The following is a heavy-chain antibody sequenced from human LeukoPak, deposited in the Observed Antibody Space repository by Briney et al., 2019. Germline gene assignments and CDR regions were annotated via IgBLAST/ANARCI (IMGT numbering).Heavy chain of an antibody. V-gene: IGHV4-38-2*02. D-gene: IGHD6-19*01. J-gene: IGHJ5*02. CDR3: ARDKSMSYSVGWYGWFDP. Sequence: PSETLSLTCTVTCMSISSGYYYGCLRQTPGKGLEWIGNVYNDGSTFYNPSLASRVTISVDTSKNQFSLKLTSLTAADTAVYYCARDKSMSYSVGWYGWFDPWGQGAPVTVSS. CDR1: CMSISSGYY. CDR2: VYNDGST.